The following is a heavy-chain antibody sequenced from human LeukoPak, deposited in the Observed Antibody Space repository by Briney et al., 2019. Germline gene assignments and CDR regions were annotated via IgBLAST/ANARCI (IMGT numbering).Heavy chain of an antibody. D-gene: IGHD3-3*01. V-gene: IGHV4-38-2*02. CDR2: INHSGIT. CDR3: ARSIWSGYYFDY. J-gene: IGHJ4*02. Sequence: SETLSLTCTVSSYSISSGYYWGWIRQPPGKGLEWIASINHSGITYYNPSLKSRVTISVDTSKNQFSLKLSSVTAADTAAYYCARSIWSGYYFDYWGQGTLVTVSS. CDR1: SYSISSGYY.